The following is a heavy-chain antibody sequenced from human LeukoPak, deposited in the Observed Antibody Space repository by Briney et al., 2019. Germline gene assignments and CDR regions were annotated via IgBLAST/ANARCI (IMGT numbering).Heavy chain of an antibody. J-gene: IGHJ4*02. D-gene: IGHD6-19*01. CDR1: GFTFDDYA. CDR3: AKGSKLWLVYYFDY. Sequence: PGRSLRLSCAASGFTFDDYAMHWVRQAPGKGLEWVSGISWNSGSIGYADSVKGRFTISRDNAKNSLYLQMNSLRAEDMALYYCAKGSKLWLVYYFDYWGQGTLVTVSS. V-gene: IGHV3-9*03. CDR2: ISWNSGSI.